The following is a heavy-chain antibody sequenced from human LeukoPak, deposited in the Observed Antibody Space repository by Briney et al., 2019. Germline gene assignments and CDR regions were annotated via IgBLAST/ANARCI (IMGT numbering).Heavy chain of an antibody. CDR2: INHSGST. J-gene: IGHJ4*02. CDR1: GGSFSGYY. V-gene: IGHV4-34*01. Sequence: SETLSLTCAVYGGSFSGYYWSWIRQPPGKGLEWIGEINHSGSTNYNPSLKSRVTISVDTSKNQFSLKLRSVTAADTAVYYCATIVLYADDTAYFDYWGQGTLVTVSS. CDR3: ATIVLYADDTAYFDY. D-gene: IGHD2/OR15-2a*01.